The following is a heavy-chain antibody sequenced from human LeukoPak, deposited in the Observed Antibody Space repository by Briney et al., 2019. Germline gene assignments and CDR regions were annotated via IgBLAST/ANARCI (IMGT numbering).Heavy chain of an antibody. CDR3: ARDPNGDYIGAFDL. V-gene: IGHV3-11*01. J-gene: IGHJ3*01. CDR1: GFTFSDYY. Sequence: GGSLRLSCAASGFTFSDYYMSWIRQAPGKGPEWVSYISSSGSTIYYADSVKGRYTISRDNSKNTLYLQMNSLRAEDTAVYYCARDPNGDYIGAFDLWGQGTKVTVSS. D-gene: IGHD4-17*01. CDR2: ISSSGSTI.